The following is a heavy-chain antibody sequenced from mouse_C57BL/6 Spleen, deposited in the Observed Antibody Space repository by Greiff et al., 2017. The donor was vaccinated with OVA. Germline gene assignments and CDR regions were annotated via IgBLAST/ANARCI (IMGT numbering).Heavy chain of an antibody. CDR2: IRNKANNHAT. J-gene: IGHJ1*03. CDR3: TPGGSSPHWYFDV. Sequence: EVKLMESGGGLVQPGGSMKLSCAASGFTFSDAWMDWVRQSPEKGLEWVAEIRNKANNHATYYAESVKGRFTISRDDSKSSVYLQMNSLRAEDTGIYYCTPGGSSPHWYFDVWGTGTTVTVSS. CDR1: GFTFSDAW. D-gene: IGHD1-1*01. V-gene: IGHV6-6*01.